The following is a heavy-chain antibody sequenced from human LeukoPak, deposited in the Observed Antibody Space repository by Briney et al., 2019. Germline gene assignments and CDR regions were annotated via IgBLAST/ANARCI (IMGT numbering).Heavy chain of an antibody. CDR1: GFTFIRYW. Sequence: GGSLRLSCAASGFTFIRYWMSWVRQAPGKGLEWVANIKQDGSEIYYVDSVKGRFTISRDNAKNSVYLQMNSLRAEDTAVYYCARDPHVWGKGTTVTVSS. CDR3: ARDPHV. CDR2: IKQDGSEI. J-gene: IGHJ6*04. V-gene: IGHV3-7*01.